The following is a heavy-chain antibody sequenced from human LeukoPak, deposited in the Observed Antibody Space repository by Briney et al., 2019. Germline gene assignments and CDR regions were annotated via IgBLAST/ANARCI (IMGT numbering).Heavy chain of an antibody. CDR1: GYNFNRYT. CDR3: ARVSDTSMVTPGFDS. CDR2: VSTSNGAT. Sequence: ASAKVSCKTSGYNFNRYTITWVRQAPGQGLEWMGWVSTSNGATNYAEKFRGRVTMTTETVTKTAYMELRRLQSGDTAMYFCARVSDTSMVTPGFDSWGQGTLVTVSS. V-gene: IGHV1-18*01. D-gene: IGHD5-18*01. J-gene: IGHJ4*02.